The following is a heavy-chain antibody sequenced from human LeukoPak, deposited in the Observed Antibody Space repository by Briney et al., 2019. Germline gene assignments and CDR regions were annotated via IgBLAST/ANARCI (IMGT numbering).Heavy chain of an antibody. Sequence: GGSLRLSCAASGFTFSNYGVHWVRQAPGKGLEWVAVISYDGSNKYYADSVKGRFTISRDNSKNTLYLQMNSLRPEDTALYYCAKDQGLVVAGVYHYYGMDVWGRGTTVTVSS. V-gene: IGHV3-30*18. CDR3: AKDQGLVVAGVYHYYGMDV. D-gene: IGHD6-19*01. J-gene: IGHJ6*02. CDR1: GFTFSNYG. CDR2: ISYDGSNK.